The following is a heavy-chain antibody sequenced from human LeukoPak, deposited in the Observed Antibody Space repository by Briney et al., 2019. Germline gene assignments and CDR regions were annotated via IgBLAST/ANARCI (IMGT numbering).Heavy chain of an antibody. CDR1: GGSFSGYY. CDR2: INHSGST. J-gene: IGHJ6*03. CDR3: ARRSPYDYVWGSYRWGALLMDV. Sequence: SETLSLTCAVYGGSFSGYYWSWIRQPPGKGLEWIGEINHSGSTNYNPSLKSRVTISVDTSKNQFSLKLSSVTAADTAVYYCARRSPYDYVWGSYRWGALLMDVWGKGTTVTISS. V-gene: IGHV4-34*01. D-gene: IGHD3-16*02.